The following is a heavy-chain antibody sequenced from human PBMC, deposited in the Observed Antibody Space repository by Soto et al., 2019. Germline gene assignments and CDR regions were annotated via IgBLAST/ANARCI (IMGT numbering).Heavy chain of an antibody. V-gene: IGHV3-30-3*01. D-gene: IGHD4-4*01. CDR3: AREGPYSNFEYSYYNYGMDV. CDR1: GFTISNYA. J-gene: IGHJ6*02. Sequence: GGSLRLSCAASGFTISNYAMHWVRQAPGKGLEWVAVISYDGINEYYADSVKGRFTISRDDSKSTLSLQMNSLSAEDTAVYYCAREGPYSNFEYSYYNYGMDVWGQGTTVTVSS. CDR2: ISYDGINE.